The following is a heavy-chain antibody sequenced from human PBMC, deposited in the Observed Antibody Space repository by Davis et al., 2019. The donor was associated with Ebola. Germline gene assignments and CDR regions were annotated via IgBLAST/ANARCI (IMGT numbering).Heavy chain of an antibody. CDR1: GFTFSSYW. V-gene: IGHV3-74*01. D-gene: IGHD6-19*01. Sequence: HTGGSLRLSCAASGFTFSSYWMHWVRHAPGKGLVWVSRINSDGSSTSYADSVKGRFTISRDNSKNTLYLQMNSLRAEDTAVYYCAREGVAVAGTDYWGQGTLVTVSS. CDR2: INSDGSST. CDR3: AREGVAVAGTDY. J-gene: IGHJ4*02.